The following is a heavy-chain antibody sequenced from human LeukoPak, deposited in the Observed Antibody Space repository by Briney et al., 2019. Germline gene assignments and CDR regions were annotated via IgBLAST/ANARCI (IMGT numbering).Heavy chain of an antibody. CDR1: GFTFSSNA. CDR3: AKDLATKYALDY. CDR2: ISYEGSTI. J-gene: IGHJ4*02. V-gene: IGHV3-30*18. Sequence: GGSLRLSCAAFGFTFSSNAMHWVRQAPGRGLEWVAFISYEGSTIYYADSVKGRFTISRDNSKNTLSLHMHSLRAEDTAVYYCAKDLATKYALDYWGQGTLVTVSS. D-gene: IGHD2-8*01.